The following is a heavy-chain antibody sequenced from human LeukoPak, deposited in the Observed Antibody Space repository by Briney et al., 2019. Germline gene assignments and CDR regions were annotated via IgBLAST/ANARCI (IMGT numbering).Heavy chain of an antibody. CDR1: GYTFTGYY. J-gene: IGHJ4*02. CDR2: IIPIFGTA. V-gene: IGHV1-69*05. CDR3: AREMATNLDY. Sequence: ASVKVSCKASGYTFTGYYMHWVRQAPGQGLEWMGRIIPIFGTANYAQEFQGRVTITTDESTSTAYMELSSLRSEDTAVYYCAREMATNLDYWGQGTLVTVSS. D-gene: IGHD5-24*01.